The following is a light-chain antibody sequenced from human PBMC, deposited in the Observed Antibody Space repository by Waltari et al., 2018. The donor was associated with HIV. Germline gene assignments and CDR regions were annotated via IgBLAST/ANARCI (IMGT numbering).Light chain of an antibody. CDR1: ISAVGNNF. CDR3: ATWDNGLSVVV. J-gene: IGLJ3*02. V-gene: IGLV1-51*01. Sequence: QSVLPQPPSVSAAPGQEVTISCSGSISAVGNNFVSWYQHLPGAAPKFVIFEDKKRSSGIPDRFTGSRSGSSATLDITGLQTGDEADYYCATWDNGLSVVVFGGGTKLTVL. CDR2: EDK.